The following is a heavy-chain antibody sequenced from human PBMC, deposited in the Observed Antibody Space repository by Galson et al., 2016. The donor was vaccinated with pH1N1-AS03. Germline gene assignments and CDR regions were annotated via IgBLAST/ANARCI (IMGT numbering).Heavy chain of an antibody. V-gene: IGHV2-70*11. J-gene: IGHJ3*02. CDR3: ARMRDYGDLRDAVDI. CDR2: IDWDDDK. Sequence: PALVTPPQTLTLTCTFSGFSLSTSGMCVSWIRQPPGKALEWLARIDWDDDKYYSTSLRTRPPISKDTSKNQVARTMTNMDPVDTATYYCARMRDYGDLRDAVDIWGQGTTVTVSS. D-gene: IGHD4-17*01. CDR1: GFSLSTSGMC.